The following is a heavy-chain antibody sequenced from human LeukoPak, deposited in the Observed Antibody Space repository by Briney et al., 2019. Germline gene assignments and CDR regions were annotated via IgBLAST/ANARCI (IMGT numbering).Heavy chain of an antibody. CDR3: ARMSGSYSYFDY. CDR2: IYYIGST. J-gene: IGHJ4*02. V-gene: IGHV4-59*01. Sequence: PSETLSLTCTVSSGSISSYYWNWLWQPPGKGLEWIGYIYYIGSTNYNPSLKSRVSMSVDTSKNQFSLKLISVTAADTAVYYCARMSGSYSYFDYWGQGALVTVSS. D-gene: IGHD1-26*01. CDR1: SGSISSYY.